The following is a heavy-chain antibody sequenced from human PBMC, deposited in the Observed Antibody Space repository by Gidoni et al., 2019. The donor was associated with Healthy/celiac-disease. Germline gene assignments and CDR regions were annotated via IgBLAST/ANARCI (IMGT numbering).Heavy chain of an antibody. V-gene: IGHV3-21*02. D-gene: IGHD3-16*01. CDR1: GFSFISYG. J-gene: IGHJ6*02. Sequence: VQLVESGGGLVGPGGSLRLSCADSGFSFISYGMNWVRQAPGTGLEWVSSISGSRSYIYYADSVKGRFTIYRDNAKNSLYLQMNSLRAEDTAVYYCARDLSMILRDGMDVWGQGTTVTVSS. CDR2: ISGSRSYI. CDR3: ARDLSMILRDGMDV.